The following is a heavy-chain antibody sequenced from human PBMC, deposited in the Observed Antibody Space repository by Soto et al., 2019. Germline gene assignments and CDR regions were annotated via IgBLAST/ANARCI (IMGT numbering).Heavy chain of an antibody. J-gene: IGHJ4*02. Sequence: PGGSLRLSCAASGFTFNSYSMNWVRQAPGKGLEWVSSISSSSTSIYYADSAKGRFTISRDNAKNSLYLQMNSLRDEDTAVYYCARGGCSSTSCFLFDYWAQGTLVTVSS. CDR2: ISSSSTSI. V-gene: IGHV3-21*01. CDR3: ARGGCSSTSCFLFDY. D-gene: IGHD2-2*01. CDR1: GFTFNSYS.